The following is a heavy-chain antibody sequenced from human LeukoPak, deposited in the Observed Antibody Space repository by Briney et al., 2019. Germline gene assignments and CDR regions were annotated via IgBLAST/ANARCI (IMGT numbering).Heavy chain of an antibody. Sequence: SETLSLTCTVSGGSISSSPYYWGWIRQPPGKGLEWIGSIYYSGTTHYNPSLKSRVTISVDTSKNQFSLKLTSVTAADTALYYCARANYYDNSGYSRGAFDIWGPGTMVTVSS. D-gene: IGHD3-22*01. CDR2: IYYSGTT. V-gene: IGHV4-39*07. J-gene: IGHJ3*02. CDR1: GGSISSSPYY. CDR3: ARANYYDNSGYSRGAFDI.